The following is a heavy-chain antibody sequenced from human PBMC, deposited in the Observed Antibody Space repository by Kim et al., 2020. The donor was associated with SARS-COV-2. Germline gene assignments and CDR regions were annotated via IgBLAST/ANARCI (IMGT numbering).Heavy chain of an antibody. J-gene: IGHJ4*02. V-gene: IGHV4-34*01. CDR2: INHSGST. Sequence: SETLSLTCAVYGGSFSGYYWTWIRQPPGKGLEWIGEINHSGSTNYNPSLKSRVTISVDTSKDQYSLKLTSVTAADTAVYYCARGQSQRSSSRGLWGVAVAGPNYYFDYWGQGTLVTVSS. CDR3: ARGQSQRSSSRGLWGVAVAGPNYYFDY. CDR1: GGSFSGYY. D-gene: IGHD6-19*01.